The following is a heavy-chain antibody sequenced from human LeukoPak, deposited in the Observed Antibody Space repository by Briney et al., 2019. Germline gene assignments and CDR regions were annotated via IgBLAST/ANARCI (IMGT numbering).Heavy chain of an antibody. V-gene: IGHV3-23*01. J-gene: IGHJ4*02. CDR3: AKYPYYGGNSYFDY. CDR2: LSGSGGST. Sequence: GSLRLSCAASGFTFSNYAMSWVRQAPGKGLEWVSTLSGSGGSTYYADSVKGRFTISRDNSKNTLYLQMNSLRAEDTAVYYCAKYPYYGGNSYFDYWGQGTLVTVSS. D-gene: IGHD4-23*01. CDR1: GFTFSNYA.